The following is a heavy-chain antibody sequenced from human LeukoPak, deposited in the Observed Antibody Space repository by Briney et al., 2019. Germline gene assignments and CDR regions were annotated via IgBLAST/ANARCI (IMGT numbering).Heavy chain of an antibody. CDR3: ARVGSRGTVITMVRGIKNWFDS. V-gene: IGHV1-18*01. CDR1: GYTFTSYG. Sequence: GASVKVSCKASGYTFTSYGISWVRQATGQGLEWMGWISAYNGNTNYAQKLQGRVTMTTDTSTSTAYMELRSLRSDDTAVYYCARVGSRGTVITMVRGIKNWFDSWGQGTLVTVSS. CDR2: ISAYNGNT. D-gene: IGHD3-10*01. J-gene: IGHJ5*01.